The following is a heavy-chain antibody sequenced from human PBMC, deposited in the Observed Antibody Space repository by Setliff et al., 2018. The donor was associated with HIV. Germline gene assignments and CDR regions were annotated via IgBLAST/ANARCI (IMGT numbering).Heavy chain of an antibody. D-gene: IGHD2-2*01. CDR2: ISPDANTK. J-gene: IGHJ2*01. CDR1: GFTFNIHW. V-gene: IGHV3-7*03. Sequence: GGSLRLSCVASGFTFNIHWMTWVRQAPGRGLEFVGNISPDANTKNYMDSVKGRFTMSRDNSDDSFYLQMNSLRLEDTAVYYCARDKTYCNYSRCSRAGWYFDLWGRGTLVTVSS. CDR3: ARDKTYCNYSRCSRAGWYFDL.